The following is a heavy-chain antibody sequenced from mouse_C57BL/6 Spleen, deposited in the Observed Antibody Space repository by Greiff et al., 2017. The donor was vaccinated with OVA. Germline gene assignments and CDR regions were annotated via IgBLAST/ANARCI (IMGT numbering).Heavy chain of an antibody. CDR2: IHPNSGST. CDR3: ARGGSSDYVGY. Sequence: VQLQQPGAELVKPGASVKLSCKASGYTFTSYWMHWVKQRPGQGLEWIGMIHPNSGSTKYTEKFKSKATLTVDKSSSTAYMQLNSLTSEDSAVYSWARGGSSDYVGYWGQGTTLTVSS. D-gene: IGHD3-2*02. V-gene: IGHV1-64*01. CDR1: GYTFTSYW. J-gene: IGHJ2*01.